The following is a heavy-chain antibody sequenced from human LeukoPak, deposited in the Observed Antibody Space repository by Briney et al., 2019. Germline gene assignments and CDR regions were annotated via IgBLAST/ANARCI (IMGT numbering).Heavy chain of an antibody. J-gene: IGHJ5*02. CDR1: GYTFTSYG. CDR2: IIPIFGTA. CDR3: ARLDYYGSGSYKFDP. Sequence: GASVKVSCKASGYTFTSYGISWVRQAPGQGLEWMGGIIPIFGTANYAQKFQGRVTITTDESTSTAYMELSSLRSEDTAVYYCARLDYYGSGSYKFDPWGQGTLVTISS. V-gene: IGHV1-69*05. D-gene: IGHD3-10*01.